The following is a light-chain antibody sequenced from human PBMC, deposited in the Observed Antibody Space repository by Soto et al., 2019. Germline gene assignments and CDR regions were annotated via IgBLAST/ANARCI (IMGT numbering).Light chain of an antibody. CDR3: QQYNNWPPFT. CDR2: GAS. Sequence: EIAMTQSPATLSVTPGESATLSCRASQSVSTNLAWYQQKPGQAPRLLIYGASTRATGVPARFSGSGSGTEFTITISSLQSVDFAVYYCQQYNNWPPFTFGPGTTVDIK. J-gene: IGKJ3*01. CDR1: QSVSTN. V-gene: IGKV3-15*01.